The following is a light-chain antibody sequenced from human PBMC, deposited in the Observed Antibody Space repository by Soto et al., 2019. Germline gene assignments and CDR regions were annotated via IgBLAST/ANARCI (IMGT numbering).Light chain of an antibody. V-gene: IGLV8-61*01. CDR2: STK. CDR3: VLYMGNGISV. Sequence: QTVVTQEPSFSVSPGRTVTLTCGLSSGSVSSSYYPSWYQQTPGQAPRTLIYSTKTRSSGVPDRFSGSILGNKAALTITGAQADDESDYYCVLYMGNGISVFGGGTKLTVL. CDR1: SGSVSSSYY. J-gene: IGLJ2*01.